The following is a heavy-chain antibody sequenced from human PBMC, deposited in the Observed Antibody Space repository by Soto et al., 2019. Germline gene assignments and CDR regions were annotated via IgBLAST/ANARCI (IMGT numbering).Heavy chain of an antibody. D-gene: IGHD3-22*01. J-gene: IGHJ3*02. CDR3: ARGGDYYDSSGYSDDAFDI. CDR2: INPNSGGT. CDR1: GYTFTGYY. V-gene: IGHV1-2*04. Sequence: QVQLVQSGAEVKKPGASVKVSCKASGYTFTGYYMHWVRQAPGQGLEWMGWINPNSGGTNYAQKFQGWVTMTRDTSISTAYMELSRLRSDDTAVYYCARGGDYYDSSGYSDDAFDIWGQGTMVTVSS.